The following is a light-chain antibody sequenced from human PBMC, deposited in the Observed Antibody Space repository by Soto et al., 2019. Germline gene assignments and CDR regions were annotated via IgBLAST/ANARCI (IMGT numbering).Light chain of an antibody. CDR3: QQYGSSPTWT. Sequence: ILVTHSPGTVSLTPLGGAGPAVMASQSVSNNYLAWSQQKPGQAHRLLIYGASNRATGIPDRFSGSGSGTDFTLTICSLEFGDSAVYYCQQYGSSPTWTFGQGTKV. J-gene: IGKJ1*01. V-gene: IGKV3-20*01. CDR2: GAS. CDR1: QSVSNNY.